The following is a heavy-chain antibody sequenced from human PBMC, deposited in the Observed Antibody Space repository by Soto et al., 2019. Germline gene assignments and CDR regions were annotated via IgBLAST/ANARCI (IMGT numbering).Heavy chain of an antibody. CDR3: AHSELGYCSGGSCYTAFAY. J-gene: IGHJ4*02. Sequence: QITLKESGPTLVKPTQTLTLTCTFSGFSLSTSGVGVGWIRQPPGKALEWLALIYWDDDKRYSPSLKSRLTITKDTSKHQVVLTMTNMDPVDTATYYCAHSELGYCSGGSCYTAFAYWGQGTLVTVSS. D-gene: IGHD2-15*01. CDR2: IYWDDDK. V-gene: IGHV2-5*02. CDR1: GFSLSTSGVG.